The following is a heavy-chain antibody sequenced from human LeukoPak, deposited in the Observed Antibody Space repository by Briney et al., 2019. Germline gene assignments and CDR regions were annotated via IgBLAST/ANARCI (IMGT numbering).Heavy chain of an antibody. CDR1: GFTFSGYA. D-gene: IGHD5-18*01. Sequence: PGGSLRLSCAASGFTFSGYAMSWVRQAPGKGLEWVSAISDSGDATYYADSVRGRFTISRDNSKNTLYLQMNSLRAEDTAVYYCARHSYGQYYFDYWGQGTLVTVSS. V-gene: IGHV3-23*01. CDR2: ISDSGDAT. J-gene: IGHJ4*02. CDR3: ARHSYGQYYFDY.